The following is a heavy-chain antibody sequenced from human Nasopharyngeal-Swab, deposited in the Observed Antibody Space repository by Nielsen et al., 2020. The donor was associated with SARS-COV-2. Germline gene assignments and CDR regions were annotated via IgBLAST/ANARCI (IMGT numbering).Heavy chain of an antibody. D-gene: IGHD4/OR15-4a*01. CDR3: ARQPSMVHYYYYGMDV. J-gene: IGHJ6*02. CDR2: IYYSGST. V-gene: IGHV4-39*01. Sequence: WIRQPPGKGLEWIGNIYYSGSTYYSPSLKSGLTIFVDTSKNQFSLKLSSVTAADTAVYYCARQPSMVHYYYYGMDVWGQGTTVTVSS.